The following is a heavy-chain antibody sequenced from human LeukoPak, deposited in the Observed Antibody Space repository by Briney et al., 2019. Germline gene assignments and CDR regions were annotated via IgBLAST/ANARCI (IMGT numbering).Heavy chain of an antibody. J-gene: IGHJ4*02. CDR1: GFTFSSYA. Sequence: GGSLRLSCAASGFTFSSYAMHWVRQAPGKGLEWVAAISYDGSNKYYADSVKGRFTISRDNSKNTLYLQMNSLRAEDTAVYYCARDLTGSWSIFDYWGQGTLVTVSS. CDR3: ARDLTGSWSIFDY. D-gene: IGHD6-13*01. CDR2: ISYDGSNK. V-gene: IGHV3-30*04.